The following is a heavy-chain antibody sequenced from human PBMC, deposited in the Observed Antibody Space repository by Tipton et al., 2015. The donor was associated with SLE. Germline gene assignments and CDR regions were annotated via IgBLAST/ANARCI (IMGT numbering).Heavy chain of an antibody. CDR1: GGSISSSSYY. D-gene: IGHD6-13*01. J-gene: IGHJ4*02. V-gene: IGHV4-39*07. Sequence: LRLSCTVSGGSISSSSYYWGWIRQPPGKGLEWIGSIYYSGSTYYNPSLKSRVTIPVDTSKNQFSLKLSSVTAADTAVYYCARRWVIAAAGLGDYFDYWGQGTLVTVSS. CDR3: ARRWVIAAAGLGDYFDY. CDR2: IYYSGST.